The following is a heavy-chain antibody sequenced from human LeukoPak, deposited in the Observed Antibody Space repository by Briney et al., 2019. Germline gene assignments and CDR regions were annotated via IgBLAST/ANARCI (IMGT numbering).Heavy chain of an antibody. J-gene: IGHJ1*01. Sequence: PGGSLRLSCAASSFTFSSYEMNWVRQAPGKGLEWISYISSSGSTIYYADSVKGRFTISRDNAKNSLYLQMNSLRAEDTAVYYCARPSRPYRSTEYFQHWGQGTLVIVSS. D-gene: IGHD6-13*01. CDR1: SFTFSSYE. V-gene: IGHV3-48*03. CDR3: ARPSRPYRSTEYFQH. CDR2: ISSSGSTI.